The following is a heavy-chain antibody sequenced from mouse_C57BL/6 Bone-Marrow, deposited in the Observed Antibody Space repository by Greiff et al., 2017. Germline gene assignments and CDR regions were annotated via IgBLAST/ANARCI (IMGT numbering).Heavy chain of an antibody. CDR3: ARHDEADYAMDY. D-gene: IGHD2-3*01. CDR1: GFSLTSYG. J-gene: IGHJ4*01. Sequence: QVQLKESGPGLVAPSQSLSITCTVSGFSLTSYGVHWVRQPPGKGLEWLVVIWSDGSTNYNSALKSRLSISKDNSKSQVFLKMNSLQTDDTDMYYCARHDEADYAMDYWGQGTSVTVSS. CDR2: IWSDGST. V-gene: IGHV2-6-1*01.